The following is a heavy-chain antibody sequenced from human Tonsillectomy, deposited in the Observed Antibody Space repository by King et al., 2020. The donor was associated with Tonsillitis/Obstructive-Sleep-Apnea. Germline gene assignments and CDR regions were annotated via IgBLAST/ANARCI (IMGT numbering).Heavy chain of an antibody. CDR1: GYSFTNYW. D-gene: IGHD1-26*01. CDR2: VYPGDSDT. V-gene: IGHV5-51*01. CDR3: ARQWELLEGGAFDI. J-gene: IGHJ3*02. Sequence: QLVQSGAEVKKPGESLKISCKGSGYSFTNYWIGWVRQMPGKGLEWMGIVYPGDSDTRYSPSFEGQVTFSADRSISTAYLQWSSLKASASAMYYGARQWELLEGGAFDIWGQGTMLTVSS.